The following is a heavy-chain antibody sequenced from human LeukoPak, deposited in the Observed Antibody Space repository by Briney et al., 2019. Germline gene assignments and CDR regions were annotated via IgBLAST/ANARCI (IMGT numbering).Heavy chain of an antibody. J-gene: IGHJ1*01. CDR1: GASISGSSYY. Sequence: SETLSLTCTVSGASISGSSYYWSWIRQPPGKGLEWIGYIYYSGSTSYNPSLKSRITISVDTFKNQFSLKLSSVTAADTAVYYCARDTGVVVGYFQHWGQGTLVTVSS. CDR2: IYYSGST. V-gene: IGHV4-61*01. D-gene: IGHD2-15*01. CDR3: ARDTGVVVGYFQH.